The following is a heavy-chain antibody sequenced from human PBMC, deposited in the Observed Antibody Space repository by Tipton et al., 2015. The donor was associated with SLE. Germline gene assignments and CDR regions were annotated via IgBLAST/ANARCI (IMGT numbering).Heavy chain of an antibody. CDR3: ARDGTIFVVSTVTTPNFDY. CDR1: GYTFSSYG. Sequence: QLVQSGAEVKKPGASVKVSCKASGYTFSSYGISWVRQAPGQGLEWTGWISAYTGNTNYAQKLQGRVTMTTDTSTSTAYMELRSLRSDDPAVYYWARDGTIFVVSTVTTPNFDYWGQGTLVTVSS. J-gene: IGHJ4*02. V-gene: IGHV1-18*01. D-gene: IGHD4-17*01. CDR2: ISAYTGNT.